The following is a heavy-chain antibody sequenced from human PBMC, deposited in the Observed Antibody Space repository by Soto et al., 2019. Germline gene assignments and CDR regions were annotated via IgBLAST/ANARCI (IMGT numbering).Heavy chain of an antibody. Sequence: GGSLRLSCAASGFTFSSYAMSWVRQAPGKGLEWVSAISGSGGSTYYADSVKGRFTISRDNSKNTLYLQMNSLRAEDTAVYYCARMVTYDYSNYFDYWGQGTLVTVSS. D-gene: IGHD4-4*01. V-gene: IGHV3-23*01. J-gene: IGHJ4*02. CDR1: GFTFSSYA. CDR3: ARMVTYDYSNYFDY. CDR2: ISGSGGST.